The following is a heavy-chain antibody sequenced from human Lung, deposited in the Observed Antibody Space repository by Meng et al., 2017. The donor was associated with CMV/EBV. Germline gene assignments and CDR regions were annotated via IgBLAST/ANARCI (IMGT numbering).Heavy chain of an antibody. D-gene: IGHD3-22*01. CDR1: GFSFSTAW. CDR3: VIDEYYDLSGQYYDAFDV. CDR2: IKSKISGGAI. V-gene: IGHV3-15*01. Sequence: SCAASGFSFSTAWMSWVRQAPGKGLEWVGRIKSKISGGAIDYAESVKDRFTIGRDDSKTTLYLEMTGLKTEDTAMYYCVIDEYYDLSGQYYDAFDVWXRGPVVTVSS. J-gene: IGHJ3*01.